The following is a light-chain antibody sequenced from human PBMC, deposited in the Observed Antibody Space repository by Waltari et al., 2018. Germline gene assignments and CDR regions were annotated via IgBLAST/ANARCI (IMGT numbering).Light chain of an antibody. CDR2: DVS. CDR3: SSYTSSNTLL. CDR1: HSDVVGSNY. Sequence: QSALTQPASVSGSPGQSIPLSCTGTHSDVVGSNYVSWYQQHPDKAPKFLIYDVSNRPSGVSTRFSGSKSGNTASLTISGLQAEDEADYYCSSYTSSNTLLFGGGTKLTVL. J-gene: IGLJ2*01. V-gene: IGLV2-14*03.